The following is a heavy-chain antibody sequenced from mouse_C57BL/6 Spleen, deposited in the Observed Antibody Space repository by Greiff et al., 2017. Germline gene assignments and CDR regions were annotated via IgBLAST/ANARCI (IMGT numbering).Heavy chain of an antibody. Sequence: QVQLQQSGAELVRPGASVKLSCKASGYTFTDYYINWVKQRPGQGLEWIARIYPGSGNTYYNEKFKGKATLTAEKSSSTAYMQLSSLTSEDSAVYFCAREEIGYFDYWGQGTTVTV. J-gene: IGHJ2*01. CDR3: AREEIGYFDY. CDR1: GYTFTDYY. CDR2: IYPGSGNT. V-gene: IGHV1-76*01. D-gene: IGHD2-14*01.